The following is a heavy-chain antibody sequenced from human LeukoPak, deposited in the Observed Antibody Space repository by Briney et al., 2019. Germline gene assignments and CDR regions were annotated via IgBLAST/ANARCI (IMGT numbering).Heavy chain of an antibody. J-gene: IGHJ3*02. CDR2: YSGGST. D-gene: IGHD1-26*01. V-gene: IGHV3-53*01. CDR1: GFTVSSNY. Sequence: GGSLRLSCAASGFTVSSNYMSWVRQAPGKGLEWVSIYSGGSTFYADSVKGRFTISRDNSKNTLYLQMNSLRAEDTAVHYCARGGSYLSAFDIWGQGTMVTVSS. CDR3: ARGGSYLSAFDI.